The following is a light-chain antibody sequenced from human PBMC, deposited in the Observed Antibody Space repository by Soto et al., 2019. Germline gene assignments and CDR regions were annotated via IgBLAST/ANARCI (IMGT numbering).Light chain of an antibody. J-gene: IGKJ4*01. CDR1: QSVAGY. CDR2: DAS. CDR3: QQRRTWPLT. V-gene: IGKV3-11*01. Sequence: IVLTQSPAILSLSPGERATLSCRASQSVAGYLPWYQQKPGQAPRLYIYDASNRATGVPARFSGSGSGTDFTLTISSLDPEDFAVYYCQQRRTWPLTFGGGTKIE.